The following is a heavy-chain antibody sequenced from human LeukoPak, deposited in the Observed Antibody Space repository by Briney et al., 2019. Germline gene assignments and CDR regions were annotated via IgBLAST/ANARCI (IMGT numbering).Heavy chain of an antibody. CDR2: ISGSGGST. V-gene: IGHV3-23*01. J-gene: IGHJ4*02. CDR3: AKFLPTHIVVANYYFDY. D-gene: IGHD2-21*01. CDR1: GFTFSSYA. Sequence: GGSLRLSCAASGFTFSSYAMSWVRQAPGQGLERVSAISGSGGSTYYADSVKGRFTISRDNSKNPLYLQMNSLRAEDTAVYYCAKFLPTHIVVANYYFDYWGQGTLVTVSS.